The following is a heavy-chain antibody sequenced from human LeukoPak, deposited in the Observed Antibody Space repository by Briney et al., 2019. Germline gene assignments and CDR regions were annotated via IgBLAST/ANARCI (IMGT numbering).Heavy chain of an antibody. CDR3: AGYSSSWYEVWFDP. Sequence: SETLSLTCTVSGGSISSYSWSWIRQPPGKGLEWIGYIYYSGSTNYNPSLKSRVTISVDTSKNQFSLKLSSVTAADTAVYYCAGYSSSWYEVWFDPWGQGTLVTVSS. CDR2: IYYSGST. CDR1: GGSISSYS. D-gene: IGHD6-13*01. J-gene: IGHJ5*02. V-gene: IGHV4-59*08.